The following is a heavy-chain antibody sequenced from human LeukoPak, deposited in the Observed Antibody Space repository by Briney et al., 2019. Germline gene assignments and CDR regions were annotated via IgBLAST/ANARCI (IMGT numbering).Heavy chain of an antibody. CDR3: AREGKDGSGRLTFNYYYYYMDV. D-gene: IGHD3-10*01. V-gene: IGHV4-4*07. J-gene: IGHJ6*03. CDR2: IYTSGST. Sequence: SETLSLTCTVSGGSISSYYWSWIRQPAGKGLEWIGRIYTSGSTNYNPSLKSRVTMSVDTSKNQFSLKLSSVTAADTAVYYCAREGKDGSGRLTFNYYYYYMDVWGKGTTVTISS. CDR1: GGSISSYY.